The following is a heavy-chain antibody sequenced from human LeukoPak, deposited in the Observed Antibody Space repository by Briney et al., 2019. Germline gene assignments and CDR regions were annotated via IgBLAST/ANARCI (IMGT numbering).Heavy chain of an antibody. J-gene: IGHJ4*02. CDR2: INPSGGST. V-gene: IGHV1-46*01. CDR1: GYTFTSYY. D-gene: IGHD3-22*01. Sequence: ASVKVSCKASGYTFTSYYMHWVRQAPGQGLEWMGIINPSGGSTSYAQKFQGRVTMTRDMSTSTVYMELSSLRSEDTAVYYCAREGAGDNYYDSSGFDYWGQGTLVTVSS. CDR3: AREGAGDNYYDSSGFDY.